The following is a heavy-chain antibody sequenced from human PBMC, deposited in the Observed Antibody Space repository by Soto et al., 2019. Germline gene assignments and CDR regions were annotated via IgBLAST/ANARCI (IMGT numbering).Heavy chain of an antibody. V-gene: IGHV1-2*04. J-gene: IGHJ6*02. CDR2: INPNSGGT. Sequence: QVQLVQSGAEVKKPGASVKVSCKASGYTFTGYYMHWVRQAPGQGLEWMGWINPNSGGTNYAQKFQGWVTMTRDTSISTAYMELSRLRSDDTAVYYCARAVCSGGSCYYYGMDVWGQGTTVTVSS. CDR3: ARAVCSGGSCYYYGMDV. D-gene: IGHD2-15*01. CDR1: GYTFTGYY.